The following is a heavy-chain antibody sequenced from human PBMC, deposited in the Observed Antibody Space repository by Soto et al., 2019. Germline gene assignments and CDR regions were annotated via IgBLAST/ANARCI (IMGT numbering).Heavy chain of an antibody. Sequence: PVGSLRLSCAASGFSFSSYWMSWVRQASGRGLEWVANINQDATRQSYVDSVEGRFSISRDNAKNSVYLQMNSLRVDDTAVYYCARVGLFDGNKPITLEFWGQGTLVTVSS. V-gene: IGHV3-7*03. CDR2: INQDATRQ. J-gene: IGHJ4*02. CDR3: ARVGLFDGNKPITLEF. D-gene: IGHD3-10*01. CDR1: GFSFSSYW.